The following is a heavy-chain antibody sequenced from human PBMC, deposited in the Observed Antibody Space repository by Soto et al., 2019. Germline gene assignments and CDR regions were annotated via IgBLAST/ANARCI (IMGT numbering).Heavy chain of an antibody. D-gene: IGHD6-13*01. CDR2: ISGSGVST. J-gene: IGHJ4*02. CDR1: GFTFSSYA. CDR3: VKEQKHSSSWSERDY. Sequence: EVQLLESGGGLVQPGGSLRLSCAASGFTFSSYAVSWVRQAPGKGLEWVSAISGSGVSTYYADSVKGRFTISRDNFXXTLYLQMNSLRAEDTAVYYCVKEQKHSSSWSERDYWGQGTLVTVSS. V-gene: IGHV3-23*01.